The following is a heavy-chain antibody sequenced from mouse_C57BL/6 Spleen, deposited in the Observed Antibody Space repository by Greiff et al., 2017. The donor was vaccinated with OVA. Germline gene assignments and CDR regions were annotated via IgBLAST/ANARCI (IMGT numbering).Heavy chain of an antibody. CDR2: INPNNGGT. D-gene: IGHD1-1*01. Sequence: VQLQQSGPELVKPGASVKISCKASGYTFTDYYMNWVKQSHGKSLEWIGDINPNNGGTSYNQKFKGKATLTVDKSSSTAYMELRSLTSEDSAVYYCAREVGGSSYDYYAMDYWGQGTSVTVSS. CDR1: GYTFTDYY. CDR3: AREVGGSSYDYYAMDY. J-gene: IGHJ4*01. V-gene: IGHV1-26*01.